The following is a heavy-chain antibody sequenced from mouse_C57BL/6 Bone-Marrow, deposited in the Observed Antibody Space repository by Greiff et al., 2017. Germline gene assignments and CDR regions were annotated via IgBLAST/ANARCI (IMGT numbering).Heavy chain of an antibody. CDR1: GFNIKDDY. CDR2: IDPENGDT. V-gene: IGHV14-4*01. CDR3: TTLYDGYYFWYFDV. J-gene: IGHJ1*03. Sequence: EVQLQQSGAELVRPGASVKLSCTASGFNIKDDYMHWVKQRPEQGLEWIGWIDPENGDTEYASKFQGKATITADTSSNTAYLQLSSLTSEDTAVYYCTTLYDGYYFWYFDVWGTGTTVTVSS. D-gene: IGHD2-3*01.